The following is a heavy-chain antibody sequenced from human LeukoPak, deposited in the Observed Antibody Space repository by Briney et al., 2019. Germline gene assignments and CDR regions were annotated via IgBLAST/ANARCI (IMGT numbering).Heavy chain of an antibody. V-gene: IGHV3-30*03. D-gene: IGHD3-10*01. Sequence: QPGGSLRLSCGASGFTFSSYGMHWVRQAPGKGLEWVAVISYDGSNKYYADSVKGRFTISRDNAKNTLYLQMNSLRAEDTAVYYCARGGSGSYYWSFDAFDIWGQGTMVTVSS. CDR1: GFTFSSYG. CDR2: ISYDGSNK. J-gene: IGHJ3*02. CDR3: ARGGSGSYYWSFDAFDI.